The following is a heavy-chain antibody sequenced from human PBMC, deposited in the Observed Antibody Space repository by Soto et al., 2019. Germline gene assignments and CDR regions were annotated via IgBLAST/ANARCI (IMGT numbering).Heavy chain of an antibody. CDR2: INHSGST. D-gene: IGHD3-22*01. V-gene: IGHV4-34*01. CDR1: GGSFSGYY. CDR3: AREEHYYDSSGYSY. Sequence: SETLSLTCAVYGGSFSGYYWSWIRQPPGKGLEWIGEINHSGSTNYNPSLKSRATISVDTSKNQFSLKLSSVTAADTAVYYCAREEHYYDSSGYSYWGQGTLVTVSS. J-gene: IGHJ4*02.